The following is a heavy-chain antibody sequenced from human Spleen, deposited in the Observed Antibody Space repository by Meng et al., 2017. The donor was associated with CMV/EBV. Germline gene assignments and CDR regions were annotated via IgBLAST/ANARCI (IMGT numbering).Heavy chain of an antibody. D-gene: IGHD2-15*01. CDR2: ISSTSTYI. CDR3: ASSEYCSTSRCYMYYFDF. Sequence: GESLKISCAASGFTFGGYCMNWVRQAPGKGLEWVSSISSTSTYIYYADSVKGRFTISRDNAKNSLYLEMDSLRAGDTAVYYCASSEYCSTSRCYMYYFDFWGQGTQVTVSS. CDR1: GFTFGGYC. V-gene: IGHV3-21*01. J-gene: IGHJ4*02.